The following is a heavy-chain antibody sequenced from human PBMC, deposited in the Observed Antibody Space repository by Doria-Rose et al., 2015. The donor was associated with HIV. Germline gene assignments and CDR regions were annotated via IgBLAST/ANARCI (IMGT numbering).Heavy chain of an antibody. Sequence: SGPVLVKPTETLTLTCTVSGVSLSSPGMGVSWIRQPPGKALEWLANIFTYNQRSYKTSLKSRLTISMGTSTSQVVLTMTDMDPVDTATYYCARIKSSRWYHKYYFDFWGQGTLVIVSA. V-gene: IGHV2-26*01. J-gene: IGHJ4*02. CDR2: IFTYNQR. D-gene: IGHD6-13*01. CDR1: GVSLSSPGMG. CDR3: ARIKSSRWYHKYYFDF.